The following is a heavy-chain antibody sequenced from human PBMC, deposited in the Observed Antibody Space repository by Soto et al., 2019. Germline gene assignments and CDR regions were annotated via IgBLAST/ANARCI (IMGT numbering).Heavy chain of an antibody. Sequence: PSETLSLTCTVSGGSISSSSYYWGWIRQPPGKGLEWIGSIYYSGSTYYNPSLKSRVTISVDTSKNQFSLKLSSVTVADTAVYFCAGSGSYYYYYGMDVWGQGTTVTVSS. J-gene: IGHJ6*02. D-gene: IGHD1-26*01. CDR1: GGSISSSSYY. CDR3: AGSGSYYYYYGMDV. V-gene: IGHV4-39*01. CDR2: IYYSGST.